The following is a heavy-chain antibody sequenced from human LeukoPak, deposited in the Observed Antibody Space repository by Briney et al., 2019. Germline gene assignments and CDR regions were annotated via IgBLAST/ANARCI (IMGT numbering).Heavy chain of an antibody. J-gene: IGHJ4*02. CDR2: ITGSSSYI. CDR3: ARGFADFVWGSYPSSY. V-gene: IGHV3-21*01. CDR1: GFTFSSYS. D-gene: IGHD3-16*02. Sequence: GGSLRLSCAASGFTFSSYSMNWVRQAPGKGLEWVSSITGSSSYIHYADSVKGRFTISRDNAKNSLYLQMNSLRAEDTAVYYCARGFADFVWGSYPSSYWGQGILVTVSS.